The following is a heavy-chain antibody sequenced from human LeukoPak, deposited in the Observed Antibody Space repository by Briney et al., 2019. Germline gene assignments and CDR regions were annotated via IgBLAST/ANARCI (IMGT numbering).Heavy chain of an antibody. V-gene: IGHV3-30*02. D-gene: IGHD3-22*01. CDR2: IRYDGSNK. CDR3: AKGPYYYDSSGYYGDY. CDR1: GFTFSSYG. J-gene: IGHJ4*02. Sequence: GGSLRLSCAASGFTFSSYGMHWVRQAPGKGLEWVAFIRYDGSNKCYADSVKGRFTISRDNSKNTLYLQMNSLRAEDTAVYYCAKGPYYYDSSGYYGDYWGQGTLVTVSS.